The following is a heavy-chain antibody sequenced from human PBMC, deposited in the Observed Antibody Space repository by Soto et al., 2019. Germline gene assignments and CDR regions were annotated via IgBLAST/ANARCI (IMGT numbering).Heavy chain of an antibody. CDR3: ARDHRDCSGSSCRPYYYYYGMDG. V-gene: IGHV3-21*01. Sequence: AGGSLRLSCAASGFTFSSYSMNWVRQAPGRGLEWVAAISGTSDYIYYADSVKGRFTISRDNAKTSLYIQINNLRTEYTAVYYCARDHRDCSGSSCRPYYYYYGMDGWGQGSTVRVSS. CDR2: ISGTSDYI. J-gene: IGHJ6*02. CDR1: GFTFSSYS. D-gene: IGHD2-15*01.